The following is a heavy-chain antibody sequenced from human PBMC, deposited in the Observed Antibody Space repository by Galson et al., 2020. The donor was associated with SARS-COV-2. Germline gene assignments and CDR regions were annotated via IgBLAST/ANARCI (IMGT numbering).Heavy chain of an antibody. J-gene: IGHJ4*02. Sequence: ASVTVSCKASGYTFTSYYIHWVRQAPGQGLEWMGIINPSGGGTTYAQKFQGRVTMTRETSTSTVYMELISLRSEDTAVYYCALDSQGGHDYNYVLFWGKGTLGTVSS. CDR2: INPSGGGT. V-gene: IGHV1-46*01. D-gene: IGHD4-4*01. CDR3: ALDSQGGHDYNYVLF. CDR1: GYTFTSYY.